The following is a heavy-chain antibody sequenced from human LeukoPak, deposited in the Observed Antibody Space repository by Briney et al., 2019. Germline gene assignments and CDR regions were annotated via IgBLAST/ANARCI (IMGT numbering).Heavy chain of an antibody. V-gene: IGHV3-53*01. Sequence: GGSLRLSCAASGFTFSSNYMSWVRQAPGKGLEWVSVIYSGGSTYYADSVLGRSTISRDNSKNTLYLQMNSLRAEDTAVYYCARGDTIFGPFDYWGQGTLVTVSS. J-gene: IGHJ4*02. CDR3: ARGDTIFGPFDY. CDR2: IYSGGST. D-gene: IGHD3-3*01. CDR1: GFTFSSNY.